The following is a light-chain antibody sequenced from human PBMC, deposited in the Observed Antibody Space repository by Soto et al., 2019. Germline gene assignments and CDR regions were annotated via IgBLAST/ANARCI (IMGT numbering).Light chain of an antibody. CDR3: SSYTTVSTYV. CDR1: SSDVGGYNY. V-gene: IGLV2-14*01. Sequence: QSVLTQPASVSGSPGQSITISCTGTSSDVGGYNYVSWYQQHPGKAPKLMIYDVRNRPSGVSNRFSGSKSVNTASLTISGPQAEDEADYYCSSYTTVSTYVFGTGTQLTVL. J-gene: IGLJ1*01. CDR2: DVR.